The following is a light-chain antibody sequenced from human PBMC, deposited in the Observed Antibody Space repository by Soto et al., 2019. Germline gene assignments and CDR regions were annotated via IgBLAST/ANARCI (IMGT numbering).Light chain of an antibody. Sequence: IQMTLSPSTLSASAGNRVTITCRASQSISTWLAWYQQKPGKAPKLLVYGASSLASGVPSRFSGSGSGTEFTPTISSLQPDDFATYYCQQHNGYSERMFGQGTKVDIK. J-gene: IGKJ1*01. V-gene: IGKV1-5*01. CDR3: QQHNGYSERM. CDR2: GAS. CDR1: QSISTW.